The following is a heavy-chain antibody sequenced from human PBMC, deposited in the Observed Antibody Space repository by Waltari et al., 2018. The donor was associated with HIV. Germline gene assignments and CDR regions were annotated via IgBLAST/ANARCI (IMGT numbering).Heavy chain of an antibody. Sequence: QVQLVQSGAEVKKLGTSVTVSCKASGYTFTGYYMHWVGQAHGQGLEWMGRINPNTGGTNYAQRFQGRVTMTRDTSISTAFMELTRLTSDDTAVYYCARDPDKFYDDWGPWGQGTLVTVSS. CDR3: ARDPDKFYDDWGP. J-gene: IGHJ5*02. V-gene: IGHV1-2*06. CDR2: INPNTGGT. D-gene: IGHD3-22*01. CDR1: GYTFTGYY.